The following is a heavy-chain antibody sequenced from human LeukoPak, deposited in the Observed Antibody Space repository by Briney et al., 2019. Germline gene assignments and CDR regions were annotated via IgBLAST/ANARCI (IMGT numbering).Heavy chain of an antibody. Sequence: GGSLRLSCAASGFTFSSYWMSWVRQAPGKGLVWVANIHLDGSEKYYVDSVKGRFTISRDNAKNSLYLQMNSLRAEDTAVYYCATDCSSVSCFDYWGKGTLVTVSS. V-gene: IGHV3-7*02. CDR2: IHLDGSEK. D-gene: IGHD2-2*01. CDR1: GFTFSSYW. CDR3: ATDCSSVSCFDY. J-gene: IGHJ4*02.